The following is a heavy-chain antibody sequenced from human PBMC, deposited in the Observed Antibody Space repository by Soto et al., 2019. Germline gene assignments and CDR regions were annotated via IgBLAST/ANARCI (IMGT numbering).Heavy chain of an antibody. V-gene: IGHV1-69*13. Sequence: GASVKVSCKASGCSLSSYAISWVRQAPGQGLEWMGGIIPIFGTANYAQKFQGRVTITADESTSTAYVELSSLRSEDTAVYYCARGVGSGSYYNQYNWFDPWGQGTLVT. CDR3: ARGVGSGSYYNQYNWFDP. D-gene: IGHD3-10*01. CDR1: GCSLSSYA. CDR2: IIPIFGTA. J-gene: IGHJ5*02.